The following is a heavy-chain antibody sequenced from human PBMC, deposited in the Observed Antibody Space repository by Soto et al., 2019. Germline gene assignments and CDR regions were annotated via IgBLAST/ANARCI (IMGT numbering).Heavy chain of an antibody. CDR3: ARASVGPPGGGSWIMPFDF. V-gene: IGHV4-4*07. Sequence: SEALSLTCTVSGGSISSYYWSWIRQPAGKGLEWIGRIYAGGSTNYNPSLKSRVTMSVDTSKNQFSLRLTSVTAADTAVYYCARASVGPPGGGSWIMPFDFWGQGTLVTVSS. CDR1: GGSISSYY. D-gene: IGHD2-15*01. CDR2: IYAGGST. J-gene: IGHJ4*02.